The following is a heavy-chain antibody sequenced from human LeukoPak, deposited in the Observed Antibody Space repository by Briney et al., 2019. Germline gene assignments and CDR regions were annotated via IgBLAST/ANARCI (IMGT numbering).Heavy chain of an antibody. V-gene: IGHV3-20*04. J-gene: IGHJ3*02. CDR2: INWNGDTT. CDR1: GFTFDDYG. D-gene: IGHD4-17*01. CDR3: ARDFHDYGDYVDAFDI. Sequence: GGSLRLSCAASGFTFDDYGMSWVRQAPGKGLEWVSGINWNGDTTAYADSVKGRFTISRDNAKNSLYLQMNSLRAEDTAVYYCARDFHDYGDYVDAFDIWGQGTMVTVSS.